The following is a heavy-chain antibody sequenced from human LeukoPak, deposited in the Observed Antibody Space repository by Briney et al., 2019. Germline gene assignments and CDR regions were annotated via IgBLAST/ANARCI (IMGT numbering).Heavy chain of an antibody. CDR1: GYTFTSYN. CDR3: ARDGGVIAAAGTPGWFDP. CDR2: INPSGGST. D-gene: IGHD6-13*01. V-gene: IGHV1-46*01. J-gene: IGHJ5*02. Sequence: ASVKVSCKASGYTFTSYNMHWVRQAPGQGLECVGIINPSGGSTSYAQKFQGRVTMTRDTSTSTVYMELSSLRSEDTAVYYCARDGGVIAAAGTPGWFDPWGQGTLVTVSS.